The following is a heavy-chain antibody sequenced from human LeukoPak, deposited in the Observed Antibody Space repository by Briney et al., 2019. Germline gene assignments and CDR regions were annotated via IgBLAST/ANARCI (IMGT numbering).Heavy chain of an antibody. J-gene: IGHJ4*02. D-gene: IGHD1-26*01. V-gene: IGHV3-30*02. CDR1: GFTFSSYG. CDR3: AKHTWELPDY. Sequence: GGSLRLSCAASGFTFSSYGMHWVRRAPGKGLEWVAFIRYDGSNKYYADSVKGRFTISRDHSKNTLYLQKNSLSAEDTAVYYCAKHTWELPDYWGQGTLVTASS. CDR2: IRYDGSNK.